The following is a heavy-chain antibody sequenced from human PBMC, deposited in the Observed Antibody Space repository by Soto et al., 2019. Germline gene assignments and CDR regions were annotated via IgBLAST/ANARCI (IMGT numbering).Heavy chain of an antibody. J-gene: IGHJ3*02. V-gene: IGHV3-30*18. CDR2: ISYDGSNK. D-gene: IGHD3-3*01. CDR1: GFTFSSYG. Sequence: GGSLRLSCAASGFTFSSYGMHWVRQAPGKGLEWVAVISYDGSNKYYADSVKGRFTISRDNSKNTLYLQMNSLRAEDTAVYYCAKDPAYYDFWSGYYNDAFDIWGQGTMVTVSS. CDR3: AKDPAYYDFWSGYYNDAFDI.